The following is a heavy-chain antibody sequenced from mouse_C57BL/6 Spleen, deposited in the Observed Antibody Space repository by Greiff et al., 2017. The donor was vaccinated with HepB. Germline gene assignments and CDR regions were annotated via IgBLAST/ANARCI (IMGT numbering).Heavy chain of an antibody. D-gene: IGHD1-1*01. V-gene: IGHV1-64*01. CDR1: GYTFTSYW. CDR2: IHPNSGST. CDR3: ARGGFYYGSSSYHVDD. Sequence: QVQLPQPGAELVKPGASVKLSCKASGYTFTSYWIHWVKQRPGQGLEWIGMIHPNSGSTNYNEKFKSKATLTVDKSSSTAYMQLSSLTSEDSAVYYSARGGFYYGSSSYHVDDWGQGTTLTVAS. J-gene: IGHJ2*01.